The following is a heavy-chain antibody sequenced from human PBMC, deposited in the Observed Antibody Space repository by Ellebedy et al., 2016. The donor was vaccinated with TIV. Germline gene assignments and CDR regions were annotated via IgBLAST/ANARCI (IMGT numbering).Heavy chain of an antibody. D-gene: IGHD3-22*01. V-gene: IGHV1-18*01. J-gene: IGHJ3*02. CDR1: GYTFTSYG. CDR2: ISAYNGNT. CDR3: ARDPHYYDRLPANAFDI. Sequence: ASVKVSXKASGYTFTSYGISWVRQAPGQGLEWMGWISAYNGNTNYAQKLQGRVTMTTDTSTSTAYMELRSLRSDDTAVYYCARDPHYYDRLPANAFDIWGQGTMVTVSS.